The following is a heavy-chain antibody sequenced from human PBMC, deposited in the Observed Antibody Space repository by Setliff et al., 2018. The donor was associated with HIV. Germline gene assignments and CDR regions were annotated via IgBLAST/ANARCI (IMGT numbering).Heavy chain of an antibody. V-gene: IGHV4-59*01. CDR3: AREIYGGNSRPFDY. CDR2: IYYNGNT. J-gene: IGHJ4*02. CDR1: GGSIKSYY. D-gene: IGHD4-17*01. Sequence: SETLSLTCTVSGGSIKSYYWSWIRQAPGKGLEWIGYIYYNGNTNYNPSLKSRITISVDTSKNQFSLKLTAVTAADTAVYYCAREIYGGNSRPFDYWGQGTLVTVSS.